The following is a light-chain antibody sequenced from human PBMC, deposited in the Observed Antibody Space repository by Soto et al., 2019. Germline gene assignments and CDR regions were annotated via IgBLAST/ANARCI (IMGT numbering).Light chain of an antibody. Sequence: ELVLTQSPATLSLSPGDRATLSCRSGQSFIWYLDLAWYQQKPGQAPRLLIHDASSRATGIPARFSGSGSGTDFTLTITSLEPEDFAVYYCQQRTEWPPSITFGQGTRLE. CDR1: QSFIWY. CDR3: QQRTEWPPSIT. CDR2: DAS. J-gene: IGKJ5*01. V-gene: IGKV3-11*01.